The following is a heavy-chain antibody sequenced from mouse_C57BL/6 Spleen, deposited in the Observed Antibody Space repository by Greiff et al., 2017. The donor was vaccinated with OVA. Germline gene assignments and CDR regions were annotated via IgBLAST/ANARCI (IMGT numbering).Heavy chain of an antibody. V-gene: IGHV1-80*01. J-gene: IGHJ2*01. CDR1: GYAFSSYW. Sequence: QVQLQQSGAELVKPGASVKISCKASGYAFSSYWMNWVKQRPGKGLEWIGQIYPGDGDTNYNGKFKGKATLTADKSSSTAYMQLSSLTSEDSAVDFCARENYYGSSFDYWGQGTTLTVSA. CDR2: IYPGDGDT. CDR3: ARENYYGSSFDY. D-gene: IGHD1-1*01.